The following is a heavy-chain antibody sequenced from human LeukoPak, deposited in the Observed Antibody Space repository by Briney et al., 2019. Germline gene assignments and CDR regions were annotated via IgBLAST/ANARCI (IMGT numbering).Heavy chain of an antibody. CDR3: AAQYSSSWYGQYYYGMDV. Sequence: PSQTLSLTCAVSGGSISSGGYSWSWIRQPPGKGLEWIGYIYHSGSTYYNPSLKSRVTISVDRSKDQFSLKLGSVTAADTAVYYCAAQYSSSWYGQYYYGMDVWGQGTTVTVSS. CDR2: IYHSGST. D-gene: IGHD6-13*01. CDR1: GGSISSGGYS. V-gene: IGHV4-30-2*01. J-gene: IGHJ6*02.